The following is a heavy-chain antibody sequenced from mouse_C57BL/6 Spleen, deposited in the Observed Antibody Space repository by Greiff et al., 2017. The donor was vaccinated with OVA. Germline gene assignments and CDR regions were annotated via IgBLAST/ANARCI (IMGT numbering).Heavy chain of an antibody. CDR2: IYPRSGNT. CDR3: ARSGYYGDYYAMDY. Sequence: VKVVESGAELARPGASVKLSCKASGYTFTSYGISWVKQRTGQGLEWIGEIYPRSGNTYYNEKFKGKATLTADKSSSTAYMELRSLTSEDSAVYFCARSGYYGDYYAMDYWGQGTSVTVSS. D-gene: IGHD1-1*01. V-gene: IGHV1-81*01. J-gene: IGHJ4*01. CDR1: GYTFTSYG.